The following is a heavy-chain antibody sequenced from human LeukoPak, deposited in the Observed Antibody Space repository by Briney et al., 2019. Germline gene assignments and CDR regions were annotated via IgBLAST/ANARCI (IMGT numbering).Heavy chain of an antibody. CDR2: INHSGST. CDR1: GGSFSGYY. Sequence: SETLSLTCAVYGGSFSGYYWSWIRQPPGKGLEWIGEINHSGSTNYNPSLRSRTTISVNTSKNLFSLKPSSVTAADAAVYCGARDSGIVGALDYWGQGTLVTVSS. V-gene: IGHV4-34*01. D-gene: IGHD1-26*01. J-gene: IGHJ4*02. CDR3: ARDSGIVGALDY.